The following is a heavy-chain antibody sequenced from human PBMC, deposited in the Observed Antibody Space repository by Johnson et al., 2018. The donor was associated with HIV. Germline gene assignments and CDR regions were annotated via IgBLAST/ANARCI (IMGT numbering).Heavy chain of an antibody. CDR1: GFTVSSNY. D-gene: IGHD4-11*01. CDR3: ARIDYSNYEEAFDI. CDR2: IYSGGST. V-gene: IGHV3-66*01. J-gene: IGHJ3*02. Sequence: VQLVESGGGLVQPGGSLRLSCAASGFTVSSNYMSWVRQAPGKGLEWVSVIYSGGSTYYAASVKGRFTISRDNSNNTLYLQMNSLRAEDTAVYYCARIDYSNYEEAFDIWGQGTMVTVSS.